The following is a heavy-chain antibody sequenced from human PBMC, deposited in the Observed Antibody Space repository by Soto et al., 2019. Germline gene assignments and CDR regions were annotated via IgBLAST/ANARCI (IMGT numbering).Heavy chain of an antibody. J-gene: IGHJ4*02. CDR3: ARDAPYYYDISAYSPPGY. CDR1: GYIFTSYG. CDR2: ISGYKGNT. D-gene: IGHD3-22*01. Sequence: QVQLLQSGAEVKKPGASVKVSCKTSGYIFTSYGISWVRQAPGQGLEWMGWISGYKGNTKEAQRCQGRVTLTTDTATTTAYMELRSRTSDDTAVYYCARDAPYYYDISAYSPPGYWGQGTLVTVSS. V-gene: IGHV1-18*01.